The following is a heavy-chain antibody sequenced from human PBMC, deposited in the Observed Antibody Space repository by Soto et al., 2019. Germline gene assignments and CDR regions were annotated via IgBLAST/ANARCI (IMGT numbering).Heavy chain of an antibody. D-gene: IGHD3-22*01. CDR3: AREKYYYDSSEREGVDY. Sequence: PGRSLRLSCAASGFTFSSYGMHWVRQAPGKGLEWVAVIWYDGSNKYYADSVKGRFTISRDNSKNTLYLQMNSLRAEDTAVYYCAREKYYYDSSEREGVDYWGQGTLVNV. J-gene: IGHJ4*02. CDR1: GFTFSSYG. CDR2: IWYDGSNK. V-gene: IGHV3-33*01.